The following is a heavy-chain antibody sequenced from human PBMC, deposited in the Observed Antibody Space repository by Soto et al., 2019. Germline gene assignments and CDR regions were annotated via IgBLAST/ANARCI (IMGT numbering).Heavy chain of an antibody. CDR2: VKSKADGGSG. V-gene: IGHV3-15*07. J-gene: IGHJ4*01. CDR3: TTDSRTTLPEIRFDY. CDR1: GFPFNNAW. Sequence: LRLSCAASGFPFNNAWINWVRQVPGKGLEWVGRVKSKADGGSGDYAAPVKGRFVVSRDDSKDIVYLQMNSLKIEGTGVYYCTTDSRTTLPEIRFDYWGHGTQVTVSS. D-gene: IGHD1-26*01.